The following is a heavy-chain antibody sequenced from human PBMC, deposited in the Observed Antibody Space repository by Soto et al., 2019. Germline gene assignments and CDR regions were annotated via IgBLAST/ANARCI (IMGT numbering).Heavy chain of an antibody. CDR1: GFTFDDYA. CDR2: ISWNSGSI. CDR3: AKDLTRVRGWYSSLQPDAFDI. V-gene: IGHV3-9*01. D-gene: IGHD6-19*01. J-gene: IGHJ3*02. Sequence: EVQLVESGGGLVQPGRSLRLSCAASGFTFDDYAMHWVRQAPGKGLEWVSGISWNSGSIGYADSVKGRFTISRDNAKNSLYLQMNSLSAEDTALYYCAKDLTRVRGWYSSLQPDAFDIWGQGTMVTVSS.